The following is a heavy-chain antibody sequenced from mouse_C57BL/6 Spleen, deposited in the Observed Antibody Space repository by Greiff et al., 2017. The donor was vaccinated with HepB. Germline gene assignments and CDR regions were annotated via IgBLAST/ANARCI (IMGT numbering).Heavy chain of an antibody. V-gene: IGHV1-26*01. J-gene: IGHJ2*01. CDR2: INPNNGGT. CDR3: ARSRGYDYEGY. Sequence: VQLQQSGPELVKPGASVKISCKASGYTFTDYYMNWVKQSHGKSLEWIGDINPNNGGTSYNQKFKGKATLTVDKSSSTAYMELRSLTSEDSAVYYCARSRGYDYEGYWGQGTTLTVSS. D-gene: IGHD2-4*01. CDR1: GYTFTDYY.